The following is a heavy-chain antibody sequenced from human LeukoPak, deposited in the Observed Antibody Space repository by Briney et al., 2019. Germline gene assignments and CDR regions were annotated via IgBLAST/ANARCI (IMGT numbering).Heavy chain of an antibody. V-gene: IGHV4-59*01. CDR3: VRDRELNY. CDR1: GVSISIYY. D-gene: IGHD1-7*01. CDR2: IYNSGST. Sequence: SETLSLTCTVSGVSISIYYWSWIRQPPGKGLEWIGYIYNSGSTNYNPSLKSRATKSADTSKNQFSLKLSSVTAADTAVYYCVRDRELNYWGQGTLVTVSS. J-gene: IGHJ4*02.